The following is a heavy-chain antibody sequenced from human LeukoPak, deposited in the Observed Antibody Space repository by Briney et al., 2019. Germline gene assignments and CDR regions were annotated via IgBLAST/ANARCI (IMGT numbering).Heavy chain of an antibody. CDR3: ARAPRVYGGRYFDY. D-gene: IGHD4-23*01. J-gene: IGHJ4*02. CDR2: INHSGST. V-gene: IGHV4-4*02. CDR1: GGSISSSNW. Sequence: SETLSLTCAVSGGSISSSNWWSWVRQPPGKGLEWIGEINHSGSTNYNPSLKSRVTISVDTSKNQFSLKLSSVTAADTAVYYCARAPRVYGGRYFDYWGQGTLVTVSS.